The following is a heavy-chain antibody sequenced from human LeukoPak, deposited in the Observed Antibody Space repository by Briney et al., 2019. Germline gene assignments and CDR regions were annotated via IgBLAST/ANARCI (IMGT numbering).Heavy chain of an antibody. CDR3: ASGVGYCSSTSCYWGDYFDY. Sequence: ASVKVSCKASGYTFTGYYMHWVRQAPGQGLEWMGWINPNSGGTNYAQKFQGRVTMTRDTSISTAYMELRSLRSDDTAVYYCASGVGYCSSTSCYWGDYFDYWGQGTLVTVSS. CDR1: GYTFTGYY. J-gene: IGHJ4*02. CDR2: INPNSGGT. D-gene: IGHD2-2*01. V-gene: IGHV1-2*02.